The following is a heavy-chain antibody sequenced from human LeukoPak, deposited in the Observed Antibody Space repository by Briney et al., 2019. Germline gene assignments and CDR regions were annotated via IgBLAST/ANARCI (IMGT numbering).Heavy chain of an antibody. CDR3: ARGINSSSWYWYYYYYMDV. Sequence: ASVKVSCKASGYTFTSYDINWVRQATGQGLEWMGWMNPNSGNTGYAQKFQGRVTMTRNTSISTAYMELSSLRSEDTAVYYCARGINSSSWYWYYYYYMDVWGKGTTVTVSS. V-gene: IGHV1-8*01. J-gene: IGHJ6*03. D-gene: IGHD6-13*01. CDR2: MNPNSGNT. CDR1: GYTFTSYD.